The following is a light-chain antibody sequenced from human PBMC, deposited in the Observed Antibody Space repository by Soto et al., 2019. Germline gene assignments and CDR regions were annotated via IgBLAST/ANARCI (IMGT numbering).Light chain of an antibody. CDR2: DAS. Sequence: DIQMTQSPSTLSASVGARVSITFRTSQSISYWLAWYQQKPGKAPKLLIYDASSLASGVVSRFSGSGSGTEFNLATSSLQPDGFATYNCLLYNSYSPIGKGTLVEIK. CDR3: LLYNSYSP. J-gene: IGKJ1*01. V-gene: IGKV1-5*01. CDR1: QSISYW.